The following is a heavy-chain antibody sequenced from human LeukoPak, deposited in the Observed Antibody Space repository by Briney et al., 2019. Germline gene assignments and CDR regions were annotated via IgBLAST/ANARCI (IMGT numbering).Heavy chain of an antibody. Sequence: PGGSLRLSCAASGFTFSSYSMNWVRQALGKGLEWVSSISSSSSYIYYADSVKGRFTISRDNSKNTLYLQMNSLRAEDTAVYYCARGGYYGSGDYYGMDVWGQGTTVTVSS. CDR3: ARGGYYGSGDYYGMDV. J-gene: IGHJ6*02. D-gene: IGHD3-10*01. CDR1: GFTFSSYS. CDR2: ISSSSSYI. V-gene: IGHV3-21*01.